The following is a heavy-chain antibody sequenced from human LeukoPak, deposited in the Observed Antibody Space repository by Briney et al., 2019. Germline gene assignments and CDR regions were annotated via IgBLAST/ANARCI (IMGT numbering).Heavy chain of an antibody. V-gene: IGHV4-31*03. J-gene: IGHJ3*02. CDR3: ARDRRCCSGGSCYSNAFDI. CDR2: IYYSGST. CDR1: GGSISSGGYY. Sequence: PSETLSLTCTVSGGSISSGGYYWSWIRQHPGKGLEWIGYIYYSGSTYYNPSLKSRVTISVDTSKNQFSLKLSSVTAADTAVYYCARDRRCCSGGSCYSNAFDIWGQGTMVTVSS. D-gene: IGHD2-15*01.